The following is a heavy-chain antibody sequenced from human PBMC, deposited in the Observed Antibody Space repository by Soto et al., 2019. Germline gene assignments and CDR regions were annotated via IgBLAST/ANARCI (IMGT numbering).Heavy chain of an antibody. Sequence: GESLKISCKGSGYSFTRYWISWVRQMPGKGLEWMGRIDPSDSYTNYGPSFQGHVTMSVDKSTSTAYLQWSSLKASDTAMYYCARMDGLVRGITKNWFDYWGQGTLVTVSS. CDR3: ARMDGLVRGITKNWFDY. CDR1: GYSFTRYW. V-gene: IGHV5-10-1*01. CDR2: IDPSDSYT. D-gene: IGHD3-10*01. J-gene: IGHJ4*02.